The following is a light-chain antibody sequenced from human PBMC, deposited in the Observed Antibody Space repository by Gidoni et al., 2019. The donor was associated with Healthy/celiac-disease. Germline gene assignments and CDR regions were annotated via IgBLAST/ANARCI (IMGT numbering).Light chain of an antibody. CDR1: QRVLYSSNNKNY. CDR2: WAS. CDR3: QQYYSTPWT. V-gene: IGKV4-1*01. Sequence: DIVMTQSPDSLAVSLGERATINGKSSQRVLYSSNNKNYLSWYQQKPGPPPKLLIYWASTRESGVPDRFSGSGSGTDFTLTISSLQAEDVAVYYCQQYYSTPWTFGQGTKVEIK. J-gene: IGKJ1*01.